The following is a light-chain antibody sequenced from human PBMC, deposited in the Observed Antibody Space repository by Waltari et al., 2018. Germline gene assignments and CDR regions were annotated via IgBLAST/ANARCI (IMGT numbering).Light chain of an antibody. J-gene: IGKJ1*01. CDR3: QQSYDTLWS. CDR2: HAS. V-gene: IGKV1-39*01. Sequence: DIEMTQSPSSLSASIGDTVSMTCRASQTISSALNWYQQKPGNAPKLLVYHASTLQNGVPSRFSGRGSGTNFALIINDLQPEDFGTYYCQQSYDTLWSFGPGTTVDIK. CDR1: QTISSA.